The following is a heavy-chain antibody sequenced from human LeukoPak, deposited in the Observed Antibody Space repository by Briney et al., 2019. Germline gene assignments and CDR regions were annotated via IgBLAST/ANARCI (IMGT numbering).Heavy chain of an antibody. V-gene: IGHV1-18*04. Sequence: ASVKVSCKASGYSFPTYDISWVRQAPGQGLEWMGRISVNNGNTNYAQKFQGRVAMTTDTSTSTAYVELRSLRSDDTAVYYCARGHPLWYYMDVWGKGTTVTVSS. D-gene: IGHD3-10*01. J-gene: IGHJ6*03. CDR1: GYSFPTYD. CDR3: ARGHPLWYYMDV. CDR2: ISVNNGNT.